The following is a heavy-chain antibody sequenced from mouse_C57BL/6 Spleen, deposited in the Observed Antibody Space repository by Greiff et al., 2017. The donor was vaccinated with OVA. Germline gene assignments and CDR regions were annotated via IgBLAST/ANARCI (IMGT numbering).Heavy chain of an antibody. Sequence: VQLKESGAELVRPGASVKLSCTASGFNIKDYYMHWVKQRPEQGLEWIGRIYPEDGDTEYAPKFQGKATMTSDTSSNTAYLQLSSLTSEDTAVYYCTTRDRRKDFDVWGTGTTVTVSS. V-gene: IGHV14-1*01. D-gene: IGHD2-14*01. CDR1: GFNIKDYY. J-gene: IGHJ1*03. CDR2: IYPEDGDT. CDR3: TTRDRRKDFDV.